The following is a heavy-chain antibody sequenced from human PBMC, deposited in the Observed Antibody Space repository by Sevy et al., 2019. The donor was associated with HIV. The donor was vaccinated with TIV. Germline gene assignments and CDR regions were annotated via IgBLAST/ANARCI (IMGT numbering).Heavy chain of an antibody. D-gene: IGHD6-13*01. J-gene: IGHJ6*02. Sequence: SETLSLTCTVSGVSISSYYWSWIRQPPGKGLEWIGYIYYSGITDYNPSLKSRVTISVDTSKNQFSLKLNSVTAADTAEYYCARAIAAPRGMDVWRQGTTVTVSS. V-gene: IGHV4-59*01. CDR3: ARAIAAPRGMDV. CDR2: IYYSGIT. CDR1: GVSISSYY.